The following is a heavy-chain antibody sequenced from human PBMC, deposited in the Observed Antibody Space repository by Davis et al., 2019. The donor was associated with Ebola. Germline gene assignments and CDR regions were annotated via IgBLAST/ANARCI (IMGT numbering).Heavy chain of an antibody. D-gene: IGHD4-17*01. CDR1: GASISSGDYY. V-gene: IGHV4-30-4*01. Sequence: MPSETLSLTCTVSGASISSGDYYWSWVRQPPGKGLEWIGHVAYNGNTYYNPSLKSRLTISVDTSKNQFSLKLSSMTAADTAVYYCARQRGGLRIWYFDLWGRGTLVTVSS. CDR3: ARQRGGLRIWYFDL. CDR2: VAYNGNT. J-gene: IGHJ2*01.